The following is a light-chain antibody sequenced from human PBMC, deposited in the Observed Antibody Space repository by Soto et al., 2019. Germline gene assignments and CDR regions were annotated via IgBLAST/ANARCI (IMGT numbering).Light chain of an antibody. J-gene: IGKJ2*01. Sequence: EIVLTQSPGTLSLSPGESATLSCRASQSVSSSYLAWYQQKPGQAPRLLIYGASSRATGIPDRLSGSGSGTDLTLTISRLEPEDLARYYCQQYGGSSLYTFGQGTKLEIK. CDR3: QQYGGSSLYT. CDR2: GAS. V-gene: IGKV3-20*01. CDR1: QSVSSSY.